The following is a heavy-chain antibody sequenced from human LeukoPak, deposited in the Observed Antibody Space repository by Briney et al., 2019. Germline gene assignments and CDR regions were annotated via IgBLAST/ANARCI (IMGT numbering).Heavy chain of an antibody. J-gene: IGHJ4*02. D-gene: IGHD4-23*01. CDR1: GYTFTGYY. CDR3: AREGIDHVGNSVYGL. V-gene: IGHV1-2*02. CDR2: INPNSGVT. Sequence: ASVKVSCKASGYTFTGYYMHWVRQAPGQGLEWMGWINPNSGVTNYPQKFQGRVIMTRDTSISTAYMELSRLRSDDTAVYYCAREGIDHVGNSVYGLWGQGTLVTVSS.